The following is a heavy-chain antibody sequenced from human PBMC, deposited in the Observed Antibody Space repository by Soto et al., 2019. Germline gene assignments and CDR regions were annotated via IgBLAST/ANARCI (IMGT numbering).Heavy chain of an antibody. V-gene: IGHV3-30-3*01. CDR3: ARDIVVVPAANSALSYYYYGMDV. J-gene: IGHJ6*02. D-gene: IGHD2-2*01. CDR2: ISYDGSNK. CDR1: GFTFSSYA. Sequence: PGESLKISCAASGFTFSSYAMHWVRQAPGKGLEWVAVISYDGSNKYYADSVKGRFTISRDNSKNTLYLQMNSLRAEDTAVYYCARDIVVVPAANSALSYYYYGMDVWGQGTTVTVS.